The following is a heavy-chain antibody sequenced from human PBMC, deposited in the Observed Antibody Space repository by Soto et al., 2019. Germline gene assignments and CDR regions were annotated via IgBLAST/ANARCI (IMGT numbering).Heavy chain of an antibody. V-gene: IGHV4-59*01. Sequence: SETLSLTCTVSGGSISSYYWSWIRQPPGKGLEWIGYIYYSGSTNYNPSLKSRVTISVDTSKNQFSLKLSSVTAADTAVYYCARGGRNSSSWYTSLKEGSPYYFVYWGQGTLVTVS. CDR3: ARGGRNSSSWYTSLKEGSPYYFVY. D-gene: IGHD6-13*01. J-gene: IGHJ4*02. CDR1: GGSISSYY. CDR2: IYYSGST.